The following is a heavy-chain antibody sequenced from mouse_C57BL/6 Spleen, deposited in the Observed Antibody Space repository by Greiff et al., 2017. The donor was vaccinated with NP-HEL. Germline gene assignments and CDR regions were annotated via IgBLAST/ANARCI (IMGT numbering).Heavy chain of an antibody. V-gene: IGHV3-6*01. CDR1: GYSITSGYY. Sequence: EVKLQESGPGLVKPSQSLSLTCSVTGYSITSGYYWNWIRQFPGNKLEWMGYISYDGSNNYNPSLKNRISITRDTSKNQFFLKLNSVTTEDTATYYCASLYWYFDVWGTGTTVTVSS. J-gene: IGHJ1*03. CDR2: ISYDGSN. CDR3: ASLYWYFDV.